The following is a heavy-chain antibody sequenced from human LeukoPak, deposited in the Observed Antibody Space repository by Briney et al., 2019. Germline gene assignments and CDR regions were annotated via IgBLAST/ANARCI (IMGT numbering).Heavy chain of an antibody. Sequence: SETLSLTCAVYGGSFSGYYWSWIRQPPGKGLEWIGEINHSGSTNYNPSLKSRVTISVDTSKNQFSLKLSSVTAADTAVYYCARGVRRITMIVVANGAFDIWGQGTMVTVSS. D-gene: IGHD3-22*01. V-gene: IGHV4-34*01. J-gene: IGHJ3*02. CDR3: ARGVRRITMIVVANGAFDI. CDR2: INHSGST. CDR1: GGSFSGYY.